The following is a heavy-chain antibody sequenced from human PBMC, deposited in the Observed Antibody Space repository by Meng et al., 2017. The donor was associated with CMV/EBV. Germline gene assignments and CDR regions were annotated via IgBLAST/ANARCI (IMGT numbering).Heavy chain of an antibody. J-gene: IGHJ4*02. CDR1: GFTFSSYS. CDR2: ISSSSSYI. Sequence: GESLKISCAASGFTFSSYSMNWVRQAPGKGLEWVSSISSSSSYIYDADSVKGRFTIPRDNAKNSLYLQMNSLRAEDTAVYYCARAPHTSIAVAPKLYCFDYWGQGTLVTVSS. V-gene: IGHV3-21*01. CDR3: ARAPHTSIAVAPKLYCFDY. D-gene: IGHD6-19*01.